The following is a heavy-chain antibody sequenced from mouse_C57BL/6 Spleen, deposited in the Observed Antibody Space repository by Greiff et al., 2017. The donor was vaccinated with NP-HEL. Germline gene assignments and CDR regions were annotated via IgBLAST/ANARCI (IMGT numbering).Heavy chain of an antibody. J-gene: IGHJ2*01. CDR3: ASAFITTVPGYYFDY. Sequence: EVQLQQSGPGLVKPSQSLSLTCSVTGYSITSGYYWNWIRQFPGNKLEWMGYISYDGSNNYNPSLKNRISITRDTSKNQFFLKLNSVTTEDTATYYCASAFITTVPGYYFDYWGQGTTLTVSS. D-gene: IGHD1-1*01. CDR1: GYSITSGYY. V-gene: IGHV3-6*01. CDR2: ISYDGSN.